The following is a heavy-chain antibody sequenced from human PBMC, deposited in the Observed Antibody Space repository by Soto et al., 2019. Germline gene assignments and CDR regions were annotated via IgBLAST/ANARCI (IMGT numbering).Heavy chain of an antibody. CDR2: IIPIFGTA. J-gene: IGHJ6*02. CDR1: GGTFSSYA. CDR3: ADSVGYCSSTSCHADYYYYGMDV. D-gene: IGHD2-2*01. V-gene: IGHV1-69*13. Sequence: SVKVSCKASGGTFSSYAISWVRQAPGQGLEWMGGIIPIFGTANYAQKFQGRVTITADESTSTAYMELSSLRSEDTAVYYCADSVGYCSSTSCHADYYYYGMDVWGQGTTVTVSS.